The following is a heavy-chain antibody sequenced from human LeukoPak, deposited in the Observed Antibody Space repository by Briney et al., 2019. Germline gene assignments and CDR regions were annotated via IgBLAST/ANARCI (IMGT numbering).Heavy chain of an antibody. J-gene: IGHJ5*02. CDR3: AREALYSSGYRGGWFDP. CDR2: ISGSGGST. CDR1: GFTFSSYA. Sequence: PGGSLRLSCAASGFTFSSYAMSWVRQAPGKGLEWVSAISGSGGSTYYADSVKGRFTISRDNAKNSLYLQMNSLRAEDTAVYYCAREALYSSGYRGGWFDPWGQGTLVTVSS. D-gene: IGHD6-19*01. V-gene: IGHV3-23*01.